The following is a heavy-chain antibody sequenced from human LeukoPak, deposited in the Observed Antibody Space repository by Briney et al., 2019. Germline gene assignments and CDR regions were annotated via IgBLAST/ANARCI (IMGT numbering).Heavy chain of an antibody. J-gene: IGHJ3*02. CDR3: ARDLTASSRYCSSTSCPDAIDI. V-gene: IGHV1-18*01. Sequence: AASVKVSCKASGYTLTSYGSSWVRQAPGQGLEWMGWISAYNGNTNYAQKLQGRVTMTTDTSTSTAYMELRSLRSDDTAVYYCARDLTASSRYCSSTSCPDAIDIWGQGTMVTVSS. CDR2: ISAYNGNT. CDR1: GYTLTSYG. D-gene: IGHD2-2*01.